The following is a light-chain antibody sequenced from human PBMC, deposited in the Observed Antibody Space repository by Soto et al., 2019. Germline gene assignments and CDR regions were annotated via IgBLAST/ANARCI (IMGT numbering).Light chain of an antibody. Sequence: DIQMTQSPSSLSASVGDRATITCRASQSISSYLNWYQQKPGKAPKVLIYAATSLQSGVPSRFSGSGSGTDFTLTISSLQPEDFATYYCQQSYSTPVFGPGTKVDIK. CDR1: QSISSY. CDR3: QQSYSTPV. V-gene: IGKV1-39*01. J-gene: IGKJ3*01. CDR2: AAT.